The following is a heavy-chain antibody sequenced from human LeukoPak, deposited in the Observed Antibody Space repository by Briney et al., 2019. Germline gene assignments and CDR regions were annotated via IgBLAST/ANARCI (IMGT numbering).Heavy chain of an antibody. V-gene: IGHV1-2*02. Sequence: ASVKVSCKASGYTFTGYYMHWVRQAPGQGLEWMGWINPNSGGTNYAQKFQGRVTMTRDTSISTAYMELSRLRSHETDVYYCTKLQLGYDYWGQGTLVTVSS. CDR1: GYTFTGYY. J-gene: IGHJ4*02. D-gene: IGHD5-18*01. CDR2: INPNSGGT. CDR3: TKLQLGYDY.